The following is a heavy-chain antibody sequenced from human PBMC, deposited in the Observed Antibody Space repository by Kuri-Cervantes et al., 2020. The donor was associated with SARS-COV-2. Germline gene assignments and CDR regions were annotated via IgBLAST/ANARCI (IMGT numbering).Heavy chain of an antibody. CDR3: ARNLRGVLWTFDY. CDR2: ISYDGSNK. D-gene: IGHD3-10*01. Sequence: LSLTCEASGFTFSLYGMHRVRQAPGKGLEWVAVISYDGSNKYYADSVKGRFTISRDNSKNTLYLQMNSLRAEDTAVYYCARNLRGVLWTFDYWGQGTLVTVSS. CDR1: GFTFSLYG. V-gene: IGHV3-30*03. J-gene: IGHJ4*02.